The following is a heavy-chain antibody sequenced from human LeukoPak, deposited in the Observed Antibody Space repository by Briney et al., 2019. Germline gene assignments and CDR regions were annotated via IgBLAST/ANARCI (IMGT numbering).Heavy chain of an antibody. J-gene: IGHJ4*02. CDR1: GGTFSNFA. Sequence: ASLKVSCKASGGTFSNFAFSWVRQAPGQGLEWMGGIFPIFGAPIYSQKFQGRVTITTDDSTSTVYMGLSSLKSEDTAVYYCAKRGGFGANAFYYFDYWGKGTLVTVSS. CDR3: AKRGGFGANAFYYFDY. D-gene: IGHD4/OR15-4a*01. V-gene: IGHV1-69*05. CDR2: IFPIFGAP.